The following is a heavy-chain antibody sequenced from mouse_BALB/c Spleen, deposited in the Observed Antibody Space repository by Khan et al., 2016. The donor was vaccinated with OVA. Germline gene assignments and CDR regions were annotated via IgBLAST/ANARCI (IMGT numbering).Heavy chain of an antibody. J-gene: IGHJ3*01. D-gene: IGHD2-14*01. CDR2: ISYSGST. CDR1: GYSITSDYA. V-gene: IGHV3-2*02. CDR3: ARGRYRYPFAY. Sequence: VQLVESGPGLVKPSQSLSLTCTVTGYSITSDYAWNWIRQFPGNKLEWMGYISYSGSTSYNPSLKSRISITRDTSKNQFFLQLNSVTTEDTATYYCARGRYRYPFAYWGQGTLVTVSA.